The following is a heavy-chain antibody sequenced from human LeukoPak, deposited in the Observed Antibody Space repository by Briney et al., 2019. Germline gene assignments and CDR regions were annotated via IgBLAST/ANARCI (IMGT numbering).Heavy chain of an antibody. CDR1: GFTFTSFD. J-gene: IGHJ6*02. D-gene: IGHD3-9*01. CDR3: AKAVRRYFDWLGYYYGMDV. CDR2: ISGGGENT. Sequence: GGSLRLSCAASGFTFTSFDMSWVRQAPGKGLEWASTISGGGENTDYADSVKGRFTISRDNSKNTVYLQMNSLRAEDTAVYYCAKAVRRYFDWLGYYYGMDVWGQGTTVTVSS. V-gene: IGHV3-23*01.